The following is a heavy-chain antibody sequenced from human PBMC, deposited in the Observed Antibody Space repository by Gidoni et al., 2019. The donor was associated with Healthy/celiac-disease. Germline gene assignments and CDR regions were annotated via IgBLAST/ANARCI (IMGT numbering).Heavy chain of an antibody. D-gene: IGHD3-22*01. CDR1: GFPFADYA. V-gene: IGHV3-9*01. CDR2: ISWNSGSI. J-gene: IGHJ1*01. Sequence: EVQLVESGGGLVQPGRSLRLSCAASGFPFADYAMHWVRQAPGKGLEWVSGISWNSGSIGYADSVKGRFTISRDNAKNSLYLQMNSLRAEDTALYYCAKGDSSGYIPDFQHWGQGTLVTVSS. CDR3: AKGDSSGYIPDFQH.